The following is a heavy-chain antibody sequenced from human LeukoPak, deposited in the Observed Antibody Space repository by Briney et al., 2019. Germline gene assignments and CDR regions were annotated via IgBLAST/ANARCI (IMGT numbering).Heavy chain of an antibody. Sequence: SETLSLTCTVSGGSISSSSYYWGWIRQPPGKGREWIGSIYYSGSTYYNPSLKSRVTISVDTSKNQFSLKLSSVTAADTAVYYCARRDPGGAFDIWGQGTMVTVSS. V-gene: IGHV4-39*01. CDR3: ARRDPGGAFDI. CDR1: GGSISSSSYY. J-gene: IGHJ3*02. CDR2: IYYSGST. D-gene: IGHD4-23*01.